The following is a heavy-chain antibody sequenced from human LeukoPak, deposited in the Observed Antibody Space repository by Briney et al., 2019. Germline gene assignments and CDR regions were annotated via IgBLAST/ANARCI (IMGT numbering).Heavy chain of an antibody. CDR1: GGSFRSNSFY. D-gene: IGHD5-18*01. CDR2: ISFSGST. J-gene: IGHJ4*02. Sequence: SETLSLTCTVSGGSFRSNSFYWGWLRQPPGKGLEWFWSISFSGSTSYSPSLKSRITISVNTSKNEFSLKLGSVTAEHTAVYYCARPAYSYPLALGFFDYWGQGALVTVSS. V-gene: IGHV4-39*01. CDR3: ARPAYSYPLALGFFDY.